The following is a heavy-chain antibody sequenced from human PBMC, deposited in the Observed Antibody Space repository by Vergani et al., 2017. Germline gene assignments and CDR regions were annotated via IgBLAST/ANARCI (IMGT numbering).Heavy chain of an antibody. CDR2: INHSEST. CDR1: GGSFSGYY. CDR3: ARATPPSPAGDIVVVVAAPAAFDI. V-gene: IGHV4-34*01. J-gene: IGHJ3*02. D-gene: IGHD2-15*01. Sequence: QVQLPQWGAGLLKPSETLSLTCAVYGGSFSGYYWSWIRQPPGKGLEWIGEINHSESTNYNPSLKSRVTRSVDTSKNQFSLNLSSVTAADTAVYYCARATPPSPAGDIVVVVAAPAAFDIWGQGTMVTVSS.